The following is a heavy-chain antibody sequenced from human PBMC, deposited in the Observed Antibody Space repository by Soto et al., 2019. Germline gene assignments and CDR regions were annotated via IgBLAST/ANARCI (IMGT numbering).Heavy chain of an antibody. Sequence: PGGSLRLSCEASGFTFEDFAMHWVRLAPGIGLEWVSSIGWDPSKIGYADSVRGRFSISRDNAKNSLFLDLKNLRREDTSLHYCVKVSSFASGPGNVYAMDVWGQGTTVTVSS. CDR3: VKVSSFASGPGNVYAMDV. V-gene: IGHV3-9*01. D-gene: IGHD6-13*01. CDR2: IGWDPSKI. J-gene: IGHJ6*02. CDR1: GFTFEDFA.